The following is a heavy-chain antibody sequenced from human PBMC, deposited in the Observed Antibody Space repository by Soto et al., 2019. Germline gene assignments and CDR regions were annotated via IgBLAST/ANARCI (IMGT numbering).Heavy chain of an antibody. Sequence: QVQVVQSGAEVKEPGSSVKVSCQASGGTFSSSALSWVRQAPGQGLEWMGGIIPLFRTPDYAQKFQGRVTTTADESTSTAYMELRSLRSEDTAIDYCARDNGRPQLGGNYYYITDVWGQGTTITVSS. CDR3: ARDNGRPQLGGNYYYITDV. CDR2: IIPLFRTP. D-gene: IGHD3-3*02. J-gene: IGHJ6*02. V-gene: IGHV1-69*12. CDR1: GGTFSSSA.